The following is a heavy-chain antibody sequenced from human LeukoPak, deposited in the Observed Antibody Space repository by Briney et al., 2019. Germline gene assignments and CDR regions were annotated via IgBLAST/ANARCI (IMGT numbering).Heavy chain of an antibody. D-gene: IGHD5-18*01. CDR2: IYYSGST. Sequence: SSETLSLTCTVSGGSISSGGYYWSWIRQHPGKGLEWIGYIYYSGSTYCNPSLKSRVTISVDTSKNQFSLKLSSVTAADTAVYYCARDLGYSYGNSFYFDYWGQGTLVTVSS. CDR1: GGSISSGGYY. J-gene: IGHJ4*02. V-gene: IGHV4-31*03. CDR3: ARDLGYSYGNSFYFDY.